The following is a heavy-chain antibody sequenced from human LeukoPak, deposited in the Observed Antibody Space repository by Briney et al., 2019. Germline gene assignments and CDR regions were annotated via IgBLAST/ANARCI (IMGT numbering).Heavy chain of an antibody. CDR1: GFTFSSYG. V-gene: IGHV3-30*03. CDR3: AREAPPDYYDSSGPFDY. CDR2: ISYDGSNK. D-gene: IGHD3-22*01. J-gene: IGHJ4*02. Sequence: GGSLRLSCAASGFTFSSYGMHWVRQAPGKGLEWVAVISYDGSNKYYADSVKGRFTISRDNSKNTLYLQMNSLRAEDTAVYYCAREAPPDYYDSSGPFDYWGQGTLVTVSS.